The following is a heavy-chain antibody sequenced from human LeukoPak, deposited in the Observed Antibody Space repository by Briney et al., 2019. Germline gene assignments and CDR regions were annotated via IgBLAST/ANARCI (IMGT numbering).Heavy chain of an antibody. Sequence: KTGGSLRLSCAASGFTFSSYSMNWVRQAPGKGLEWVSSISATSNYIYYADSVKGRFTISRDNAKNSLYLQMNSLRAEDTAVYYCARDEYYGSGIRYDYWGQGTLVTVSS. V-gene: IGHV3-21*04. J-gene: IGHJ4*02. CDR2: ISATSNYI. D-gene: IGHD3-10*01. CDR3: ARDEYYGSGIRYDY. CDR1: GFTFSSYS.